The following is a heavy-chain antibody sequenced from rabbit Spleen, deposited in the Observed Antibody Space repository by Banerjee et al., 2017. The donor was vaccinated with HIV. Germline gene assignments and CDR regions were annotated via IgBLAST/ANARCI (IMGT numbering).Heavy chain of an antibody. D-gene: IGHD1-1*01. CDR2: IYTGSGGT. CDR3: AKNPYFSSAL. Sequence: QQQLVESGGGLVKPEGSLTLTCTASGFSFTSNYDMCWVRQAPGKGLEWIGCIYTGSGGTYYASWAKGRFTISKTSSTTVTLQMTSLTDADTATYFCAKNPYFSSALWGPGTLVTVS. CDR1: GFSFTSNYD. J-gene: IGHJ6*01. V-gene: IGHV1S45*01.